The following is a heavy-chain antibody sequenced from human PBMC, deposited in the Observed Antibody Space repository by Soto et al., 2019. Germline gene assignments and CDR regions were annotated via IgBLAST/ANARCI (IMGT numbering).Heavy chain of an antibody. Sequence: SETLSLTCTVSGATISSGGFYWSWIRRRPGKGLEWIGHIYYTGTTSYNPSLNSRVTISLDMSSNQFSLKLRSVTAADTAKYFCARDDSFYGEPGYGMNVWGQGTTVTVSS. CDR2: IYYTGTT. V-gene: IGHV4-31*03. D-gene: IGHD4-17*01. J-gene: IGHJ6*02. CDR1: GATISSGGFY. CDR3: ARDDSFYGEPGYGMNV.